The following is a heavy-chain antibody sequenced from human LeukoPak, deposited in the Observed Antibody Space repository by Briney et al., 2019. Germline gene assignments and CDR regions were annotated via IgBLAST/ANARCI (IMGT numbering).Heavy chain of an antibody. CDR2: INPNSGGT. D-gene: IGHD3-22*01. Sequence: ALVKVSCKASGYTFTDYYMHWVRQAPGQGLEWMGWINPNSGGTNYAQKFQGRVTMTRDTSISTAYMELSRLRSDDTAVYYCARVIVSWSNYYGMDVWGQGTTVTVSS. J-gene: IGHJ6*02. V-gene: IGHV1-2*02. CDR1: GYTFTDYY. CDR3: ARVIVSWSNYYGMDV.